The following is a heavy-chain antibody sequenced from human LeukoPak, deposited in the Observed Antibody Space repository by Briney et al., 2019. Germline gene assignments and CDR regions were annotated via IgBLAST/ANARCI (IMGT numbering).Heavy chain of an antibody. CDR1: GGSFSGYY. D-gene: IGHD2-2*01. V-gene: IGHV4-34*01. J-gene: IGHJ5*02. CDR3: ARGRGRYCSSTSCRNWFDP. Sequence: PSETLSLTCAVYGGSFSGYYWSWIRQPPGKGLEWIGEINHSGSTNYNPSLKSRVTISVDTSKNQFSLKLSPVTAADTAVYYCARGRGRYCSSTSCRNWFDPWGQGTLVTVSS. CDR2: INHSGST.